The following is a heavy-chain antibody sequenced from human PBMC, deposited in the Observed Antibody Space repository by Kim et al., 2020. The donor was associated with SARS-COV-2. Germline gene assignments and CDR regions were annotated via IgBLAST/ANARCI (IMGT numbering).Heavy chain of an antibody. Sequence: IQYSRSTYYNPSLKRRITISVDTSKIQFSLKLNSVTAADAAVYYCARLPDYWGQGTLVTVSS. J-gene: IGHJ4*02. V-gene: IGHV4-31*02. CDR2: IQYSRST. CDR3: ARLPDY.